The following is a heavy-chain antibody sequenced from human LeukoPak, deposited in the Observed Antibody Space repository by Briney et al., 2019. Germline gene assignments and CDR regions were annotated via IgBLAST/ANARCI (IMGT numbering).Heavy chain of an antibody. CDR2: IYYSGST. CDR3: ALRIPVAGLFDY. V-gene: IGHV4-31*03. J-gene: IGHJ4*02. D-gene: IGHD6-19*01. Sequence: SETLSLTCSVSGGSISSGSYYWSWIRHHPGKGLEWIGYIYYSGSTYYNPSMKSRVTISQDTSKNQFSLKLSSVTAADTAVYFCALRIPVAGLFDYWGQGILVTVSS. CDR1: GGSISSGSYY.